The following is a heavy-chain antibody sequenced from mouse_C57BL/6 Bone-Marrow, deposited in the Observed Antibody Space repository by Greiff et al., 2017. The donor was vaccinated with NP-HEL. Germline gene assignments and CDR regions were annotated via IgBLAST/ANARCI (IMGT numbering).Heavy chain of an antibody. CDR3: ARGDFAWFAY. Sequence: VQLQQSGAELARPGASVKLSCKASGYTFTSYGIRWVKQRPGQGLEWIGELYPRSGNTYYTEKFKGKATLTTDKACSAAYMEVRRLRSEDSAVYCCARGDFAWFAYWGQGTRVTVSA. V-gene: IGHV1-81*01. CDR1: GYTFTSYG. J-gene: IGHJ3*01. CDR2: LYPRSGNT.